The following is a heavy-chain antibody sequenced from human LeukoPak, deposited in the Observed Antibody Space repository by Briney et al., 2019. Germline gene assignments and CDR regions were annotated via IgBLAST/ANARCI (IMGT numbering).Heavy chain of an antibody. CDR1: GFTFSSYA. Sequence: GGSLRLSCAASGFTFSSYAMSWVRQAPGKGLEWVANIKQDGSEKYYVDSVKGRFTISRDNAKNSLYLQMNSLRAEDTAVYYCARESIAAAGNDYWGQGTLVTVSS. D-gene: IGHD6-13*01. J-gene: IGHJ4*02. CDR2: IKQDGSEK. CDR3: ARESIAAAGNDY. V-gene: IGHV3-7*01.